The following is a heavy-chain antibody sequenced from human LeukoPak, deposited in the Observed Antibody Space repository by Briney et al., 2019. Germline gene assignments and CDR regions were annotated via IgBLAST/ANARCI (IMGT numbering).Heavy chain of an antibody. CDR1: GFTFSSYE. V-gene: IGHV3-48*03. Sequence: PGGSLRLSCAASGFTFSSYEIHWVRQAPVKGLAWVSYISSSGSTKLYSDSVRGRFTISRDNAKNSLYLQMNSLRAEDTAVYYCAREGSYYFDYWGRGTLVTVSS. CDR3: AREGSYYFDY. CDR2: ISSSGSTK. J-gene: IGHJ4*02.